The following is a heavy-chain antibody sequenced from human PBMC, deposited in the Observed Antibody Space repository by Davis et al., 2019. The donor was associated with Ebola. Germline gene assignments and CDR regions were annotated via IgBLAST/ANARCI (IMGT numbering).Heavy chain of an antibody. CDR2: ISAYNGNT. CDR1: GYTFTSYA. CDR3: ARVYPPDRTIAAATNWFDP. V-gene: IGHV1-18*01. J-gene: IGHJ5*02. Sequence: AASVKVSCKASGYTFTSYAMHWVRQAPGQGLEWMGWISAYNGNTNYAQKLQGRVTMTTDTSTSTAYMELRSLRSDDTAVYYCARVYPPDRTIAAATNWFDPWGQGTLVTVSS. D-gene: IGHD6-13*01.